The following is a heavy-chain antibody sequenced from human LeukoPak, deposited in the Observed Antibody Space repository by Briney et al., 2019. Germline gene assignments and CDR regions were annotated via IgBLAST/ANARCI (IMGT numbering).Heavy chain of an antibody. D-gene: IGHD2-2*01. CDR2: ISGDGGST. J-gene: IGHJ4*02. CDR1: GFTFGDYA. Sequence: GGSLRLSCAASGFTFGDYAMHWVRQAPGKGLEWVSLISGDGGSTNYADSVKGRVTISRDNSKNSLYLQMDSLRTEDTALYHCAKMRRYCRSTNCYSYFDYWGQGTLVTVSS. CDR3: AKMRRYCRSTNCYSYFDY. V-gene: IGHV3-43*02.